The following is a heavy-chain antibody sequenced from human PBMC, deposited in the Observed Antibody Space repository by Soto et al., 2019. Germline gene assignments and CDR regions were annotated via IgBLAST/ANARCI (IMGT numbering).Heavy chain of an antibody. CDR1: GYIFSRHA. D-gene: IGHD3-10*01. CDR2: INVGNGIP. V-gene: IGHV1-3*01. Sequence: ASVKVSCKASGYIFSRHAMHWVRQAPGQSLEWMGWINVGNGIPKYYQTFQGRVTFTRDTSTNTTYMELSGLTPEDTAVYYCAKTARMVRALDYWGQGTLVTVSS. CDR3: AKTARMVRALDY. J-gene: IGHJ4*02.